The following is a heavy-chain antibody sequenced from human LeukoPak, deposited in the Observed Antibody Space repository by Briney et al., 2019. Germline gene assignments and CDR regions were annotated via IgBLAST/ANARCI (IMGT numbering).Heavy chain of an antibody. D-gene: IGHD3-22*01. Sequence: GGSLRLSCAASGFTFSSYSMNWVRQAPGKGLEWVSYISSSSSTIYYADSVKGRFTISRDNAKNSLYLQMNSLRAEDTAVYYCARADDSSGYWPYYYYYIDVWGKGTTVTVSS. CDR3: ARADDSSGYWPYYYYYIDV. J-gene: IGHJ6*03. CDR1: GFTFSSYS. V-gene: IGHV3-48*01. CDR2: ISSSSSTI.